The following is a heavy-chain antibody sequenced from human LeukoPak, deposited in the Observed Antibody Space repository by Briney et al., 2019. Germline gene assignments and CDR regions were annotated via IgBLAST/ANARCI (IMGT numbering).Heavy chain of an antibody. CDR2: IDPSDSYT. CDR3: ARSPLVPRWFDP. J-gene: IGHJ5*02. D-gene: IGHD6-13*01. V-gene: IGHV5-10-1*01. Sequence: GESLKISCKGSGNSFTSYWINWVRQMPGKGLEWMGRIDPSDSYTNYSPSFQGHVTISADESIRTAYLQWSSLKAPDTAMYYCARSPLVPRWFDPWGQGTLVSVSS. CDR1: GNSFTSYW.